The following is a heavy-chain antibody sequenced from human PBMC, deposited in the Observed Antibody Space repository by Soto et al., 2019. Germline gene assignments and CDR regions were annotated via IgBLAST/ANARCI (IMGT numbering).Heavy chain of an antibody. Sequence: SETLSLTCTVSGGSISSYYWSWIRQPPGKGLEWIGYIYYSGSTNYNPSLKSRVTISVDTSKNQFSLKLSSVTAADTAVYYCAGSKVRGVINGGYWGQGTLVTVSS. CDR2: IYYSGST. D-gene: IGHD3-10*01. CDR3: AGSKVRGVINGGY. V-gene: IGHV4-59*01. J-gene: IGHJ4*02. CDR1: GGSISSYY.